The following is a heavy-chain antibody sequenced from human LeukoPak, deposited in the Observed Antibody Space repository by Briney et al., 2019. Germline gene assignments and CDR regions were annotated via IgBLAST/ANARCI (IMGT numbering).Heavy chain of an antibody. Sequence: GGSLRLSCAASGFTFSGYAMSWVRQAPGKRLEWVSSISAGSTNKYYTDSVKGRFTISRDNSKNTLYLQMNSLRAEDTAIYYCAKGKAVVGAAGPDYWGQGTLVTVSS. CDR3: AKGKAVVGAAGPDY. CDR1: GFTFSGYA. V-gene: IGHV3-23*01. CDR2: ISAGSTNK. J-gene: IGHJ4*02. D-gene: IGHD2-15*01.